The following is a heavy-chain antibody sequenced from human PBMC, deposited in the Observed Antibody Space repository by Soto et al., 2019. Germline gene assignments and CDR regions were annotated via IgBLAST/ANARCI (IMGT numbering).Heavy chain of an antibody. Sequence: QVQLVQSGGGLVRPGGSLRLSCEASGFIFSDYYIAWIRQAPGKGLEWVSYISGSGDTIYYADSVKGRFTISRDSAKDSLYLQMNSLRDEDTAIYCCARLGQFDFWGQGTVVTVSS. V-gene: IGHV3-11*01. CDR3: ARLGQFDF. J-gene: IGHJ4*02. CDR1: GFIFSDYY. CDR2: ISGSGDTI.